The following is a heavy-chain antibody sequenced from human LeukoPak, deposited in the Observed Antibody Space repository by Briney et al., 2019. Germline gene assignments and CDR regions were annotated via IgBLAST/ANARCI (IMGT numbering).Heavy chain of an antibody. CDR1: GGPISTYY. CDR2: FYYSGST. D-gene: IGHD4-17*01. Sequence: PSETLSLTCTVSGGPISTYYWSWIRQPPGKGLEWIGYFYYSGSTNYNPSLKSRVTISVDTSKNQFSLKLRSVTAADTAVYYCARRPGYGDFALDYWGQGTLVTVSS. CDR3: ARRPGYGDFALDY. J-gene: IGHJ4*02. V-gene: IGHV4-59*01.